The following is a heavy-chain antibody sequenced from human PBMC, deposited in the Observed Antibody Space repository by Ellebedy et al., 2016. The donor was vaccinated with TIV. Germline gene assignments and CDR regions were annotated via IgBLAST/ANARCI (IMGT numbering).Heavy chain of an antibody. CDR3: AREIAVPGTWYFVL. D-gene: IGHD6-19*01. J-gene: IGHJ2*01. CDR1: GFTYSSYD. CDR2: VDTAGYT. Sequence: GGSLRLSXAASGFTYSSYDMHWVRQAAGKSLEWVSGVDTAGYTSYAAAVKGRFTISRESARNSLYLQMDSLRAGDTAVYYCAREIAVPGTWYFVLWGRGTLVTVSS. V-gene: IGHV3-13*01.